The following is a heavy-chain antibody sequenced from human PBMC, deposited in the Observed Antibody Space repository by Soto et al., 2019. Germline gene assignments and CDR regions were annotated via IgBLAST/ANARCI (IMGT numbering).Heavy chain of an antibody. D-gene: IGHD6-19*01. Sequence: VGSLRLSCAASGFIFSSYGMHWVRRAPGKGLEWVAVIWYDGSNTYYADPVKGRFTISRDNSKNTLFLQMNSLRDEDTAVYYCASSAAWGRGTLFTVSS. CDR1: GFIFSSYG. V-gene: IGHV3-33*01. CDR2: IWYDGSNT. CDR3: ASSAA. J-gene: IGHJ5*02.